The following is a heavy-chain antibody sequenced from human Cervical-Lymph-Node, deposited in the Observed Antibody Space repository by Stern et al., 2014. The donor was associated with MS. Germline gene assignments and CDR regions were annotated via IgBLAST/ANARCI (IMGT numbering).Heavy chain of an antibody. CDR3: ARRHCSSRRCGWFDP. CDR2: IHPGDSDT. D-gene: IGHD2-2*01. V-gene: IGHV5-51*01. CDR1: GYSFTSYW. Sequence: VQLVQSGAEVKKPGESLKISCKGSGYSFTSYWIGWVRQMPGKGLEWMGIIHPGDSDTRYSPSFQGQVPISADKSISTAYLQWSSLKASDTAMYYCARRHCSSRRCGWFDPWGQGTLVTVSS. J-gene: IGHJ5*02.